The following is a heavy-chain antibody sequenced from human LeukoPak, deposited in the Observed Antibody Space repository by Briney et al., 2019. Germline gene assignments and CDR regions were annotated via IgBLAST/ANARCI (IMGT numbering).Heavy chain of an antibody. Sequence: GGSLRLSCAASGFTFSSYWMNWARKAPGKGLEWVAVISYDGSNKYYADSVKGRFTISRDNSKNTLYLQMNSLRAEDTAVYYCARDYGFDYWGQGTLVTVSS. V-gene: IGHV3-30*03. J-gene: IGHJ4*02. CDR3: ARDYGFDY. D-gene: IGHD3-10*01. CDR2: ISYDGSNK. CDR1: GFTFSSYW.